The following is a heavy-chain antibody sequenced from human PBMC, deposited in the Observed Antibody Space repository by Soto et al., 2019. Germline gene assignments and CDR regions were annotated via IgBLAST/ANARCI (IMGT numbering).Heavy chain of an antibody. CDR2: LIPILGTT. CDR3: ARTSGYVSGWYHDY. CDR1: GDTFSSDA. Sequence: SLKLSRKASGDTFSSDAVSCVRKAPGQGLEWMGGLIPILGTTHYAQKFQGRVTITADESTNTAYMELSSLRSDDTAVYYCARTSGYVSGWYHDYWGQGTRVTVSS. V-gene: IGHV1-69*13. D-gene: IGHD6-19*01. J-gene: IGHJ4*02.